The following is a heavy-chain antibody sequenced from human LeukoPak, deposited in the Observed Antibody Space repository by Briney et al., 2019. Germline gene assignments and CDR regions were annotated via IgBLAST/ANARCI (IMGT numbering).Heavy chain of an antibody. J-gene: IGHJ4*02. D-gene: IGHD6-19*01. CDR3: AKVAGYSSGWYDY. Sequence: GGSLRLSCAASGFTFSSYDMHWVRQATGKGLEWVSAIGTAGDTYYPGSVKGRFTISRDNAKNSLYLQMNSLRAEDTALYYCAKVAGYSSGWYDYWGQGTLVTVSS. V-gene: IGHV3-13*01. CDR1: GFTFSSYD. CDR2: IGTAGDT.